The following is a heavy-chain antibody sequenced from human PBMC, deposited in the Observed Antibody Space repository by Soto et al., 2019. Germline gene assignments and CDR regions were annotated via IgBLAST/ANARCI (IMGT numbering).Heavy chain of an antibody. CDR1: GFSLTTSGVG. J-gene: IGHJ4*02. CDR3: AHIGGSANYYPNYFDY. Sequence: QITLKESGPPLVNPTQTLTLTCTFSGFSLTTSGVGVTWIRQPPGKALDWLALIYWDDDKRYSPSLKTRLTITKDTPRNQVVLTMTDMDPLDTATYYCAHIGGSANYYPNYFDYWGQGSLVTVSS. D-gene: IGHD3-10*01. V-gene: IGHV2-5*02. CDR2: IYWDDDK.